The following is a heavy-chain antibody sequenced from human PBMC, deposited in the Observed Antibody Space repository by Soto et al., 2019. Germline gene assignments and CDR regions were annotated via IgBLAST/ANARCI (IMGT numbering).Heavy chain of an antibody. D-gene: IGHD6-19*01. CDR3: AKGGRQWLVTSDFNY. CDR1: GFTFSDYA. Sequence: GGSLRLSCRTSGFTFSDYAMHWVRQAPGKGLEWVAVVSHDGRNTHYADSVKGRFTISRDSSKNTVSLEMTSLRAEDTAVYYCAKGGRQWLVTSDFNYWGQGALVTVSS. CDR2: VSHDGRNT. V-gene: IGHV3-30*18. J-gene: IGHJ4*02.